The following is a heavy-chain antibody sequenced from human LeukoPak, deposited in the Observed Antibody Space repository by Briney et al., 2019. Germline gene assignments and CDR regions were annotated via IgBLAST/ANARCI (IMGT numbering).Heavy chain of an antibody. V-gene: IGHV1-18*01. CDR3: ARDEMKLGAFDY. Sequence: ASVKASCKASGYTFTSYGISWVRQAPGQGLEWMGWISAYNGNTNYAQKIQGRVTMTTDTSTSTAYMELRSLRSDDTAVYYCARDEMKLGAFDYWGQGTLVTVSS. CDR1: GYTFTSYG. J-gene: IGHJ4*02. D-gene: IGHD7-27*01. CDR2: ISAYNGNT.